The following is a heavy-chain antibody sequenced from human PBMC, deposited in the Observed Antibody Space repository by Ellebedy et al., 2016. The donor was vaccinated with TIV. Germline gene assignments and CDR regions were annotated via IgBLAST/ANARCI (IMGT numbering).Heavy chain of an antibody. D-gene: IGHD3/OR15-3a*01. J-gene: IGHJ2*01. V-gene: IGHV1-18*01. CDR3: ARNVLIFTFDKWYSDL. Sequence: ASVKVSCKASGYTFTSYGISWVRQAPGQGLEWMGWISDYNGNTNYAQRLQGRVTMTTDTSTSTAYMELRSLRSEDTAMYYCARNVLIFTFDKWYSDLWGRGTLVTVSS. CDR2: ISDYNGNT. CDR1: GYTFTSYG.